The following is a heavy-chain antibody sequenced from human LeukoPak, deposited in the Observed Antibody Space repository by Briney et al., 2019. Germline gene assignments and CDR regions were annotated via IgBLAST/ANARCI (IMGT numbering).Heavy chain of an antibody. CDR1: GDSISSRSYY. V-gene: IGHV4-39*02. Sequence: SETLSLTCTVSGDSISSRSYYWGWIRQPPGKGLAWIGSIYYSGGTYYNPSLRSRVTISVDTSKNHFSLKLNSVTAADTAVYYCARVGSYGSVWGQGTLVTVSS. CDR2: IYYSGGT. CDR3: ARVGSYGSV. J-gene: IGHJ4*02. D-gene: IGHD5-18*01.